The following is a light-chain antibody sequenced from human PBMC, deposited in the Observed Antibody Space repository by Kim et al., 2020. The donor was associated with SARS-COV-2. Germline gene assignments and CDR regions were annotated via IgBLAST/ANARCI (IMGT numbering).Light chain of an antibody. Sequence: DVVMTQSPLSLPVTLGQPASISCRSSQSLVHSDGNTYLNWFQQRPGQSPRRLIYKVSNRDSGVPDRFSGSGSGTDFTLKISRVEAEDVGVYYCMQGTHWRTFGQGTKADIK. CDR1: QSLVHSDGNTY. CDR2: KVS. J-gene: IGKJ1*01. CDR3: MQGTHWRT. V-gene: IGKV2-30*02.